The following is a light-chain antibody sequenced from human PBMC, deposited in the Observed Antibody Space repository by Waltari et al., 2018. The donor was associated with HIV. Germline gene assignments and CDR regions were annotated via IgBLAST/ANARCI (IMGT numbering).Light chain of an antibody. CDR2: ATE. CDR3: LLSYSGVRV. V-gene: IGLV7-46*01. J-gene: IGLJ2*01. CDR1: TGSVSRNHY. Sequence: QAVVTQEPTLSVSPGGTVTVPCAPFTGSVSRNHYPHWIQLTPGQAPRKLIYATEKRHPWTAGRFSGSLIGGRATLTLSGALPDDEADYYCLLSYSGVRVFGGGTKLTV.